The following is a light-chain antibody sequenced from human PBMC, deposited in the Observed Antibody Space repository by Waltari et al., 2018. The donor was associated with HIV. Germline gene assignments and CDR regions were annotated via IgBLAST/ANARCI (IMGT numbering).Light chain of an antibody. CDR3: CSYGGSQNLL. J-gene: IGLJ3*02. V-gene: IGLV2-23*02. Sequence: SALTQPAPVSGSPGKSITIPCPGTSNDVGHYNLVSWYQQYPSKAPQLMIYDVTKRPSGVSNRFSGSKSGNTASLTISGLQADDEADYFCCSYGGSQNLLFGGGTKLTVL. CDR2: DVT. CDR1: SNDVGHYNL.